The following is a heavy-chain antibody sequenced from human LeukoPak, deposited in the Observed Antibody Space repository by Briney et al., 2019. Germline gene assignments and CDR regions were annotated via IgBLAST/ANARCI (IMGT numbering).Heavy chain of an antibody. Sequence: GGSLRLSSAASGFAASSKHMTSVRHAPGKGLECVSLIYSDNNTYYADSVKGRFTISRDNSRNTLYLQMNSLRAEDTAVYYCATSGGVYSRDAFDVWGQGAMVTVSS. CDR3: ATSGGVYSRDAFDV. CDR1: GFAASSKH. J-gene: IGHJ3*01. V-gene: IGHV3-66*01. D-gene: IGHD5/OR15-5a*01. CDR2: IYSDNNT.